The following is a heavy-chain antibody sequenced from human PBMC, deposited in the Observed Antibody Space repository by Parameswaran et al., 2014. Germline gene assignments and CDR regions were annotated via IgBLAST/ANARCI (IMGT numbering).Heavy chain of an antibody. Sequence: GESLKISCTASGFTFGDYAMSWFRQAPGKGLEWVGFIRSKAYGGTTEYAASVKGRFTISRDDSKSIAYLQMNSLKTEDTAVYYCTRGRDGYTRGAFDIWGQGTMVTVSS. CDR2: IRSKAYGGTT. CDR3: TRGRDGYTRGAFDI. CDR1: GFTFGDYA. V-gene: IGHV3-49*03. J-gene: IGHJ3*02. D-gene: IGHD5-24*01.